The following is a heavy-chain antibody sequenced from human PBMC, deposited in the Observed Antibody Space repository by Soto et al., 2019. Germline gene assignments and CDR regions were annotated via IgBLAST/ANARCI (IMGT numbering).Heavy chain of an antibody. CDR1: GFIFNTHG. J-gene: IGHJ6*02. Sequence: QVQLVESGGGVVQSGRSLRLSCAASGFIFNTHGMHWVRQAPGKGLEWVALIWYDGSKEYYADSVRGRFTITRDNSRNTVTLQMDSLRVEDTAIYYCARRSEPRGFWSNYPLDYGMEVWGQGTTVTVSS. CDR3: ARRSEPRGFWSNYPLDYGMEV. CDR2: IWYDGSKE. V-gene: IGHV3-33*01. D-gene: IGHD3-3*01.